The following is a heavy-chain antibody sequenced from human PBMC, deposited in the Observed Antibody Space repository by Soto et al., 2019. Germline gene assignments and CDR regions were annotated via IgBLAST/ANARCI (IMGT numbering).Heavy chain of an antibody. J-gene: IGHJ4*02. CDR1: AFTFSSYG. V-gene: IGHV3-33*01. CDR3: ARETGYYFDF. CDR2: IWYDGSKK. Sequence: LRLSCAASAFTFSSYGMHWIRQAPGKGLEWVAVIWYDGSKKYYADSVKGRFTISRDNSKNTLYLQMNSLRAEDTAVYYCARETGYYFDFWGQGTLVTVSS.